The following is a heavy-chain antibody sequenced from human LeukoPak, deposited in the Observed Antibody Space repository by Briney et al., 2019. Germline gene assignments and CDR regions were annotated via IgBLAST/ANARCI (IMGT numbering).Heavy chain of an antibody. Sequence: ASVKVSRKASGYTFTGYYMHWVRQAPGQGLEWMGWINPNSGGTNYAQKFQGRVTMTRDTSISTAYMELSRLRSDDTAVYYCARDNGYYYDSSGSIIYYYYYMDVWGKGTTVTVSS. J-gene: IGHJ6*03. D-gene: IGHD3-22*01. CDR2: INPNSGGT. CDR3: ARDNGYYYDSSGSIIYYYYYMDV. V-gene: IGHV1-2*02. CDR1: GYTFTGYY.